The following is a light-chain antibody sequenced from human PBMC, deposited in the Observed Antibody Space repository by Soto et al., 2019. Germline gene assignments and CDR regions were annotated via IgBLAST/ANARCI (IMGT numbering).Light chain of an antibody. CDR3: QQYYSFSVWT. V-gene: IGKV1-5*01. Sequence: DIQMTQSTSTLSASVGDRVTITCRASQGISGWLAWYQQKAGKAPRLLIFDASSWMGGVPSRFSGSGYGTEFTLTINRLQPDDYATYYCQQYYSFSVWTFGQGTKVEIK. CDR2: DAS. CDR1: QGISGW. J-gene: IGKJ1*01.